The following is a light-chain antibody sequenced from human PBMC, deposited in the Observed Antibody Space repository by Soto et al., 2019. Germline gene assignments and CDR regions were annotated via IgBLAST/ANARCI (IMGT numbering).Light chain of an antibody. V-gene: IGKV3-20*01. CDR3: QQYGSSPLT. CDR1: QSFRSSY. CDR2: VAS. Sequence: EIVLTQSPGTLSLSQGERATLSCRASQSFRSSYLAWYQQKPGQAPRLLIYVASSRATGIPDRFSGSGSGTDFTLTISRLEPEDFAVYYCQQYGSSPLTFGGGTKVEIK. J-gene: IGKJ4*01.